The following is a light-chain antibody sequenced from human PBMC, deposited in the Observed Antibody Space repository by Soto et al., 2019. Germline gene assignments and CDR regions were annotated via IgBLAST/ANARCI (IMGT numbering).Light chain of an antibody. Sequence: EIVLTQSPSTLSLSPGERATLSCRASQSVSSYFAWYQQKPGQAPRLVIHDASNRATGIPARFSGSGSGTAFTLTISSLEPADCAVYYCQLRSSNWPPCTCGQGTRLEIK. CDR2: DAS. CDR3: QLRSSNWPPCT. V-gene: IGKV3-11*01. J-gene: IGKJ5*01. CDR1: QSVSSY.